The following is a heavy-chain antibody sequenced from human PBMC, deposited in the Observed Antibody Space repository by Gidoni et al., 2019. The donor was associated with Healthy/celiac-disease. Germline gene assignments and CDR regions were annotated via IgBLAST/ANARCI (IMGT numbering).Heavy chain of an antibody. CDR1: GGSFSGYY. CDR3: ARTRVVPAARGGYMDV. D-gene: IGHD2-2*01. V-gene: IGHV4-34*01. J-gene: IGHJ6*03. Sequence: VQLQQWGAGLLKPSETLSLTCAVYGGSFSGYYWSWIRQPPGKGLEWIGEINHSGSTNYNPSLKSRVTISVDTSKNQFSLKLSSVTAADTAVYYCARTRVVPAARGGYMDVWGKGTTVTVSS. CDR2: INHSGST.